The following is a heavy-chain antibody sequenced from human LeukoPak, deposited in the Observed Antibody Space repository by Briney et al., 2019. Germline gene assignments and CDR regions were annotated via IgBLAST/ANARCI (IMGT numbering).Heavy chain of an antibody. V-gene: IGHV3-30*18. D-gene: IGHD6-19*01. J-gene: IGHJ4*02. Sequence: GRSLRLSCAASGFTFSRIGMHWVRQAPGKGLEGVALISYDGSTKYYLDSVKGRFTISRDNSKNTVSLQMDSLRTEDTAVYYCAKDESSGWSHLDYWGQGTLVTVSS. CDR3: AKDESSGWSHLDY. CDR1: GFTFSRIG. CDR2: ISYDGSTK.